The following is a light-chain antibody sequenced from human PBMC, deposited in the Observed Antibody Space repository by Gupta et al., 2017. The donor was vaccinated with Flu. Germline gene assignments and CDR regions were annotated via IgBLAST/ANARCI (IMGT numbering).Light chain of an antibody. J-gene: IGLJ2*01. CDR1: NLGNKN. CDR2: ENG. CDR3: QVWDSTSDHDV. Sequence: SSVLTQSPSVSVAPGETATFSCGGDNLGNKNVHWYQQRPGLAPARVGLENGARPSGIPERFAGSNAGNTATLTISRVEAGDEADDEGQVWDSTSDHDVFGGGTKLTVL. V-gene: IGLV3-21*02.